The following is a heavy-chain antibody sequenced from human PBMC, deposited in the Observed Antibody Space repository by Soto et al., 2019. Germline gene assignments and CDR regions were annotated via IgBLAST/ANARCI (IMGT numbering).Heavy chain of an antibody. CDR2: IRYNRSNK. D-gene: IGHD1-26*01. V-gene: IGHV3-33*08. J-gene: IGHJ6*02. CDR3: ARPNFRMGGDYYGMDV. CDR1: GFTFSSYS. Sequence: PGGSLRLSCAASGFTFSSYSMNWVRQAPGKGLEWVSVIRYNRSNKYYADSVKGRFTISRDNSKNTLYLQMNSLRAEDTAVYYCARPNFRMGGDYYGMDVWGQGTTVTVSS.